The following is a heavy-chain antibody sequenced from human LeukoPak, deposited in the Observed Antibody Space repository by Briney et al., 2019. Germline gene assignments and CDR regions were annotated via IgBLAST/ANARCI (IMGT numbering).Heavy chain of an antibody. J-gene: IGHJ4*02. CDR2: IYYSGST. CDR3: ARAYPLGAIDC. D-gene: IGHD1-26*01. CDR1: GGSISSYY. Sequence: PSETLSLTCTVSGGSISSYYWSWTRQPPGKGLEWIGYIYYSGSTNYNPSLKSRVTISVDTSKNQFSLKLSSVTAADTAVYYCARAYPLGAIDCWGQGTLVTVSS. V-gene: IGHV4-59*01.